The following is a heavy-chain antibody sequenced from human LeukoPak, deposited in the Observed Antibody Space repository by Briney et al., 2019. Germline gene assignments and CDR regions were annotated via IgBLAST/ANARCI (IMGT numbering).Heavy chain of an antibody. CDR1: GFMFRDCG. D-gene: IGHD7-27*01. J-gene: IGHJ6*03. V-gene: IGHV3-30*02. CDR3: AKDPGATAWGYYMDV. Sequence: GGSLRLSCAASGFMFRDCGMHWVRQAPGKGLEWVSFIRNDGRSEHYADSVQGRFSVSRDNSDNTLYLHMTNLRPDDTAVYYCAKDPGATAWGYYMDVWGTGTTVTVSS. CDR2: IRNDGRSE.